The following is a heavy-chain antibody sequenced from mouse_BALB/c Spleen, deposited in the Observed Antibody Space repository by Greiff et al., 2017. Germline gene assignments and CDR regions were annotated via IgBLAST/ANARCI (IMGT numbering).Heavy chain of an antibody. D-gene: IGHD2-4*01. CDR1: GDSITSGY. CDR3: ARRGHYDYDAWFAY. J-gene: IGHJ3*01. V-gene: IGHV3-8*02. CDR2: ISYSGST. Sequence: VQLQQSGPSLVKPSQTLSLTCSVTGDSITSGYWNWIRKFPGNKLEYMGYISYSGSTYYNPSLKSRISITRDTSKNQYYLQLNSVTTEDTATYYCARRGHYDYDAWFAYWGQGTLVTVSA.